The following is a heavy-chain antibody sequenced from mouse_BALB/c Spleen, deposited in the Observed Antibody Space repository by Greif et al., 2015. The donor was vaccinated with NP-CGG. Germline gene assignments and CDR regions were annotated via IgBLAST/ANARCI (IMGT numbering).Heavy chain of an antibody. CDR1: GFNIKDYY. CDR2: IDPENGNT. D-gene: IGHD2-4*01. CDR3: AREGENDYDAGFAY. Sequence: EVQLQQSGAELVRPGALVKLSCKASGFNIKDYYMHWVKQRPEQGLEWIGWIDPENGNTIYDPKFQGKASITADTSSNTAYLQLSSLTSEDTAVYYCAREGENDYDAGFAYWGQGTLVTVSA. V-gene: IGHV14-1*02. J-gene: IGHJ3*01.